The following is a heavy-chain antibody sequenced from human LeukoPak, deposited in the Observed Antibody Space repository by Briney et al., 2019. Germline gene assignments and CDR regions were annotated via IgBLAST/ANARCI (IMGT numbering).Heavy chain of an antibody. CDR1: GGSINSGTYY. J-gene: IGHJ4*02. D-gene: IGHD6-6*01. CDR2: MYTSGST. Sequence: SETLSLTCTVSGGSINSGTYYWSWIRQPAGKGLEWIGRMYTSGSTNYNPSLESRVTTSVDTSKNQFSLKLSSVTAADTAVYYCARGEKGSSSGSINYWGQGTLVTVSS. CDR3: ARGEKGSSSGSINY. V-gene: IGHV4-61*02.